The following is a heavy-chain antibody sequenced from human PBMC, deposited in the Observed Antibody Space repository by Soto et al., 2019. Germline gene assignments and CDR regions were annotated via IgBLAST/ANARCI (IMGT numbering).Heavy chain of an antibody. D-gene: IGHD2-15*01. CDR1: GFTFSSYS. CDR3: ARGGGKSYYYGLDV. J-gene: IGHJ6*02. Sequence: QSGGSLRLSCAASGFTFSSYSMDWVRQAPGKGLEWVSYITNTSSPIYYADSVEGRFTISRDNAKNSLYLQMNSLRDEDTAVYYCARGGGKSYYYGLDVWGQGTTVTVSS. CDR2: ITNTSSPI. V-gene: IGHV3-48*02.